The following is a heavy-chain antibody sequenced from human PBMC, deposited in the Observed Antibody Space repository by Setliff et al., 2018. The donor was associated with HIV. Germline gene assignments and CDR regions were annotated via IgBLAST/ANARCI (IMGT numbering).Heavy chain of an antibody. J-gene: IGHJ5*02. V-gene: IGHV3-43D*03. CDR2: ISSDGGSP. CDR1: GFTFDNYA. Sequence: PGGSLRLSCAASGFTFDNYAMFWLRQVPGKGLEWVSLISSDGGSPYYADSVKGRFTISRDNRRKSLYLQIFGLRTEDSAFYFCARGRVGSGNAWYFFDQWGRGTLVTVSS. D-gene: IGHD3-10*01. CDR3: ARGRVGSGNAWYFFDQ.